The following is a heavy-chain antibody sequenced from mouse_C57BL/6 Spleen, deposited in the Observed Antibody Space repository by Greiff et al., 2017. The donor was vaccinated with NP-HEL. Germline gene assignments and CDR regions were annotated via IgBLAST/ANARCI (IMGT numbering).Heavy chain of an antibody. D-gene: IGHD1-1*01. J-gene: IGHJ4*01. Sequence: VQLQQSGAELARPGASVKLSCKASGYTFTSYGISWVKQRTGQGLEWIGEIYPRSGNTYYNEKFKGKATLTADKSSSTAYMELRSLTSEDSAVYFCARSVITTVVADAMDYWGQGTSVTVSS. CDR3: ARSVITTVVADAMDY. CDR1: GYTFTSYG. V-gene: IGHV1-81*01. CDR2: IYPRSGNT.